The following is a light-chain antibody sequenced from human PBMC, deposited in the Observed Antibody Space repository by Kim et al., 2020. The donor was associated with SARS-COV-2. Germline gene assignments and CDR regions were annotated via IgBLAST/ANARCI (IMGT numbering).Light chain of an antibody. CDR2: DAS. Sequence: DIQMTQSPSTLSASVGDRVTITCRASQSITSWLAWYQQKPGKAPKLLIYDASSLESGVPSRFSGSGSGTEFTLTISSLQPDDFATYYCKQYNSFTFGQGTKLEI. V-gene: IGKV1-5*01. J-gene: IGKJ2*01. CDR3: KQYNSFT. CDR1: QSITSW.